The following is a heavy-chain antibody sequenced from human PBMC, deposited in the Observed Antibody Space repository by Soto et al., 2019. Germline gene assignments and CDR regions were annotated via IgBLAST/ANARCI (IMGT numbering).Heavy chain of an antibody. CDR1: GGSFSGYY. V-gene: IGHV4-34*01. D-gene: IGHD3-22*01. J-gene: IGHJ4*02. CDR3: ARTKYYYDSSGYGAQFDY. CDR2: INHSGST. Sequence: SETLSLTCNVSGGSFSGYYWSWIRQPPGKGLEWIGEINHSGSTNYNPSLKSRVTISVDTSKNQFSLKLSSVTAADTAVYYCARTKYYYDSSGYGAQFDYWGQGTLVTVSS.